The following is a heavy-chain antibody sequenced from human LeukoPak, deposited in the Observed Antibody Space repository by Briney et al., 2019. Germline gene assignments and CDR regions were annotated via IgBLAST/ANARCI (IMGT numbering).Heavy chain of an antibody. J-gene: IGHJ5*02. D-gene: IGHD3-22*01. CDR3: ARGKIVVVTNWFDP. Sequence: SETLSLTCTVSGGSISSGGYYWSWIRQHPGKGLEWIGYIYYSGSTYYNPSLKSRVTISVDTSKNQFSLKLSSVTAADTAVYYCARGKIVVVTNWFDPWGQGTLVTVSS. CDR1: GGSISSGGYY. V-gene: IGHV4-31*03. CDR2: IYYSGST.